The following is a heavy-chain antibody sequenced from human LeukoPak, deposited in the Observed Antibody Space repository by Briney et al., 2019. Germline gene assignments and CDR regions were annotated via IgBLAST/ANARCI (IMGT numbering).Heavy chain of an antibody. CDR3: AKDRSSTWAFDY. D-gene: IGHD6-13*01. Sequence: GRSLRLSCAASEFTFSIYGMHWVRQAPGKGLECVAVISHDGTDKYYADSVKGRFTISRDNSKNTLYLQMNSLRAEDTAVYYCAKDRSSTWAFDYWGQGTLVTVSS. CDR2: ISHDGTDK. J-gene: IGHJ4*02. CDR1: EFTFSIYG. V-gene: IGHV3-30*18.